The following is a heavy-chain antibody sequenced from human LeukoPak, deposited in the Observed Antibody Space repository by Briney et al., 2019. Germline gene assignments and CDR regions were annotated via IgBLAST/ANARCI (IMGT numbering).Heavy chain of an antibody. CDR1: GGSMEIDY. CDR2: IYNTGSA. V-gene: IGHV4-4*07. J-gene: IGHJ5*02. Sequence: PSETLSLTCTVSGGSMEIDYWNWIRQSAGKGLEWIGRIYNTGSANYSPSLKSRVTMPIDTSKSRISLQLTSVTAADTAVYYCAKNRVAAAGTTFATWGQGTLVTVSS. D-gene: IGHD6-13*01. CDR3: AKNRVAAAGTTFAT.